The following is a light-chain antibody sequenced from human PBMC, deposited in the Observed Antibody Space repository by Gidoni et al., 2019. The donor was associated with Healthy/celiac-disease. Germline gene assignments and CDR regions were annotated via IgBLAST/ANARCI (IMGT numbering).Light chain of an antibody. CDR2: AAS. V-gene: IGKV1-9*01. J-gene: IGKJ3*01. CDR3: QQLNSYPIT. Sequence: GDRVTITCRASQGISSYLAWYQQEPGKAPKLLIYAASTLQSGVPSRFSGSGSGTDFTLTISSLQPEDFATYYCQQLNSYPITFGPGTKVDIK. CDR1: QGISSY.